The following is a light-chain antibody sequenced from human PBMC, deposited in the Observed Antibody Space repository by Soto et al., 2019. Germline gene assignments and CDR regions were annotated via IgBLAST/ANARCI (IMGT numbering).Light chain of an antibody. V-gene: IGKV4-1*01. CDR2: WAS. CDR1: QSLLHNADNRNY. Sequence: IVRAQFPETLAASVGERATNKCRSSQSLLHNADNRNYLTWDQQQPGQPPKLLLYWASTRQSGGPDRFSGSGSGTDFTLTINSLQAEDVAVYYCQQDCSTPWTFGQGTK. J-gene: IGKJ1*01. CDR3: QQDCSTPWT.